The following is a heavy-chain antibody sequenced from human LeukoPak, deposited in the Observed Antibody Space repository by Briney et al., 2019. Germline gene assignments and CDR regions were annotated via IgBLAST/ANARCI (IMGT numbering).Heavy chain of an antibody. Sequence: PGGSLRLSCSASGFTFSGYTMHWVRQAPGKGLEYASPISTDVVDTYYADSVRGSLTHYRDNSKNTLYLQMNSRRAEDMPMYYCVKISVKTDDSWGQGTLVTVSS. CDR3: VKISVKTDDS. D-gene: IGHD4-17*01. CDR2: ISTDVVDT. V-gene: IGHV3-64D*06. J-gene: IGHJ4*02. CDR1: GFTFSGYT.